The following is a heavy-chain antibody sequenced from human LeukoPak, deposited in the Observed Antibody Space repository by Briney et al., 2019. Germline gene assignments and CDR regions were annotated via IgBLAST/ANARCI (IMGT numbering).Heavy chain of an antibody. CDR2: IGIDSGNT. D-gene: IGHD3-10*01. V-gene: IGHV3-48*01. J-gene: IGHJ1*01. Sequence: GGSLRLSCTASGFSFIEYSMNWVRQVPGKGVEWIAYIGIDSGNTKYADSGRSRFTITAEKSKNLLNLQMNGLRVDVTDLYYCVGYHRFALWGQGQVVAVSS. CDR1: GFSFIEYS. CDR3: VGYHRFAL.